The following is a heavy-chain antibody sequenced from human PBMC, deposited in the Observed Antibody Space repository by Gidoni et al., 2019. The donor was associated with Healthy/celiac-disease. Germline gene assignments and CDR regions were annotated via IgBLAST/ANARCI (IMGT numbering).Heavy chain of an antibody. V-gene: IGHV3-23*01. Sequence: EVQLLESGGGWVQPGGSMRLACAASGFTFSSYAMSWVRQAPGKGLEWFSAIRGSGGSTYYADSVKGRFTISRDNSKNTLYLQMNSLRAEDTAVYSCASPRGVGATNWGQGTLVTVSS. CDR2: IRGSGGST. J-gene: IGHJ1*01. CDR3: ASPRGVGATN. CDR1: GFTFSSYA. D-gene: IGHD1-26*01.